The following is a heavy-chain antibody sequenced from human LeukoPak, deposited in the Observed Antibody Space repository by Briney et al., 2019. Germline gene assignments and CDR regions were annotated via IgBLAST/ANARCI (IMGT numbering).Heavy chain of an antibody. D-gene: IGHD2-15*01. CDR1: GFTFSSYW. CDR3: ARGGIGCFDI. V-gene: IGHV3-74*01. CDR2: INSDGSST. J-gene: IGHJ3*02. Sequence: GGSLRLSCAASGFTFSSYWMHWVRQAPGKGLMWVSRINSDGSSTAYADSVKGRFTISRDNAKNTLYLQMNSLRAEDTAVYYCARGGIGCFDIWGQGTVVTVSS.